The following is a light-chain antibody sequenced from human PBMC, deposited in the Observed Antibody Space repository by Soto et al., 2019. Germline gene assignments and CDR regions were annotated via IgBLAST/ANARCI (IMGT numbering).Light chain of an antibody. CDR3: QSYDSSLSGYV. Sequence: QSVLTQPPSVSEALGQRVTISCTGRSSNIGAGYEAHWYQQVPGTAPKLLIYENNNRPSGVPDRFSGSKSGTSASLAITGLQAEDEAEYYCQSYDSSLSGYVFGTGTKLTVL. CDR1: SSNIGAGYE. CDR2: ENN. V-gene: IGLV1-40*01. J-gene: IGLJ1*01.